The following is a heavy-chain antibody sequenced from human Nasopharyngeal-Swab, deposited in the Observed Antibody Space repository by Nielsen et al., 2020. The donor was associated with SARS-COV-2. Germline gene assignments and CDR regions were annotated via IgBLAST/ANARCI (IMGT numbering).Heavy chain of an antibody. J-gene: IGHJ6*02. V-gene: IGHV1-69*13. Sequence: SVKVSCKASGYTFTSSDINWVRQAPGQGLEWMGGIIPIFGTANYAQKFQGRVTITADESTSTAYMELSSLRSEDTAVYYCRRGYSYGHPFDGMDVWGQGTTVTVSS. CDR2: IIPIFGTA. CDR3: RRGYSYGHPFDGMDV. D-gene: IGHD5-18*01. CDR1: GYTFTSSD.